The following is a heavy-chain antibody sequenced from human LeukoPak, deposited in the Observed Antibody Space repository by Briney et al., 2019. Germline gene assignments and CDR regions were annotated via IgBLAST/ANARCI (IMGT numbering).Heavy chain of an antibody. CDR1: GFTFSSYW. V-gene: IGHV3-74*01. J-gene: IGHJ4*02. CDR3: ARVGRELTIDY. D-gene: IGHD1-26*01. CDR2: INSDGSST. Sequence: PGGSLRLSCAASGFTFSSYWMHWVRQAPGKGLVWVSRINSDGSSTSYADSVKGRFTISRDNAKNTLYLQMNSLGAEDTAVYYCARVGRELTIDYWGQGTLVTVSS.